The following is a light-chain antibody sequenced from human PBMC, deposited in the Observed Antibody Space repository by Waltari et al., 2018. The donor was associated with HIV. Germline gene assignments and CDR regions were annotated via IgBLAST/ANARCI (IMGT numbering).Light chain of an antibody. J-gene: IGKJ1*01. CDR1: QSVNYY. Sequence: EIVLTQSPATLSLSPGERATLSCRASQSVNYYLVWYQQKPGQAPRLLIHEASKRATGIPARFSGSGSGTDFTLTISSLEPEDFAVYYCQHRYNWPRTFGQGTKVEIK. CDR2: EAS. V-gene: IGKV3-11*01. CDR3: QHRYNWPRT.